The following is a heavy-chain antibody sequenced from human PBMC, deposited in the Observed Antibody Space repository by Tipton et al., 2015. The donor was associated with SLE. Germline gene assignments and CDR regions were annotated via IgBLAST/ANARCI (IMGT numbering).Heavy chain of an antibody. D-gene: IGHD6-19*01. V-gene: IGHV5-10-1*01. CDR3: ARYMLGSGPGT. CDR2: IDPSDSYT. J-gene: IGHJ4*02. Sequence: SLRLSCAASRFTFSSYWISWVRQMPGKGLEWMGRIDPSDSYTNYSPSFQGHVTISADKSISTAYLQWSSLKASDTAMYYCARYMLGSGPGTWGQGTLVTVSS. CDR1: RFTFSSYW.